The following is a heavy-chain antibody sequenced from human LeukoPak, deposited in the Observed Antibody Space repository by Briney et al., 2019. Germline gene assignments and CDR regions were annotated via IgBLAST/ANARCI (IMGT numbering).Heavy chain of an antibody. CDR3: ARDISSSWYIDSYYYYYGMDV. V-gene: IGHV6-1*01. D-gene: IGHD6-13*01. CDR2: TYYRSKWYS. CDR1: GDSVSSDSTA. Sequence: SQTLSLTCAISGDSVSSDSTAWNWIRQSPSTGLEWLGRTYYRSKWYSDYALSVKSRIIINPDTSKNQFSLQLNSVTPEDTAVYYCARDISSSWYIDSYYYYYGMDVWGQGTTVTVSS. J-gene: IGHJ6*02.